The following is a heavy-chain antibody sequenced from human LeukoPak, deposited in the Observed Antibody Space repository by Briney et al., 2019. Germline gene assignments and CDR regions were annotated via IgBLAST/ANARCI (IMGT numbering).Heavy chain of an antibody. J-gene: IGHJ4*02. CDR1: GFTFSSYG. Sequence: GRSLRLSCAASGFTFSSYGMHWVRQAPGKGLEWVAVISYDGSNKYYADSVKGRFTISRDNSKNTLYLQMNSLRAEDTAVYYCTTSLPHIVVVTGTEGGNWGQGSLVTVSS. CDR2: ISYDGSNK. V-gene: IGHV3-30*03. D-gene: IGHD2-21*02. CDR3: TTSLPHIVVVTGTEGGN.